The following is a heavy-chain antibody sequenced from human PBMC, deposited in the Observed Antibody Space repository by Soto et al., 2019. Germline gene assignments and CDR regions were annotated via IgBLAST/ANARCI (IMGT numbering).Heavy chain of an antibody. CDR3: AGLWGWYVDY. D-gene: IGHD3-16*01. V-gene: IGHV4-59*08. Sequence: QVQLQESGPGLVKPSETLSLTCTVSGGSISSYYWSWIRQPPGKGLEWIGYIYYNGSTNYNPSLKSRVTISVDTSKTQFCLKLSSVTAADTAVYYCAGLWGWYVDYWGQGTLFTVSS. J-gene: IGHJ4*02. CDR1: GGSISSYY. CDR2: IYYNGST.